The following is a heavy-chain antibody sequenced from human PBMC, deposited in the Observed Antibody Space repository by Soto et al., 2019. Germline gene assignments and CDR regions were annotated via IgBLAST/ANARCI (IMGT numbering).Heavy chain of an antibody. V-gene: IGHV4-59*01. CDR3: AREYCSGGSCSDYDYYYYYGMDV. Sequence: SETLSLTCTVSGGSISSYYWSWIRQPPGKGLEWIGYIYYSGSTNYNPSLKSRVTISVDTSKNQFSLKLSSVTAADTAVYYCAREYCSGGSCSDYDYYYYYGMDVWGQGTTVTVSS. CDR1: GGSISSYY. D-gene: IGHD2-15*01. CDR2: IYYSGST. J-gene: IGHJ6*02.